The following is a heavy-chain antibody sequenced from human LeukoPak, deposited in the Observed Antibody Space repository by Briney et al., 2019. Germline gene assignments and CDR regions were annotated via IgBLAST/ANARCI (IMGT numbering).Heavy chain of an antibody. CDR2: IYTRGST. CDR3: AGGRYCSATTCSGGDAFDI. D-gene: IGHD2-8*02. V-gene: IGHV4-4*07. Sequence: SETLSLTCTVSGTSVSSYYWSWIRQPAGRGLEWIGRIYTRGSTNYNPSLQSRVSMSVDSSKSQFSLRLTSVTAADTAIYYCAGGRYCSATTCSGGDAFDIWGQGT. CDR1: GTSVSSYY. J-gene: IGHJ3*02.